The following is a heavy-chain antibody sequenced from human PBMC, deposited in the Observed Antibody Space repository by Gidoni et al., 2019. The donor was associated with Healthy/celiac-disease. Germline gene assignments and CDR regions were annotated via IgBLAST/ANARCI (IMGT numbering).Heavy chain of an antibody. CDR3: ARDRRNYYDSVNAFDI. CDR2: ISSSSSYT. Sequence: QVQLVESGGGLVKPGGSLRLSCAASGFTFSDYYMSWIRQAPGKGLEWVSYISSSSSYTNYADSVKGRFTISRDNAKNSLYLQMNSLRAEDTAVYYCARDRRNYYDSVNAFDIWGQGTMVTVSS. J-gene: IGHJ3*02. CDR1: GFTFSDYY. D-gene: IGHD3-22*01. V-gene: IGHV3-11*06.